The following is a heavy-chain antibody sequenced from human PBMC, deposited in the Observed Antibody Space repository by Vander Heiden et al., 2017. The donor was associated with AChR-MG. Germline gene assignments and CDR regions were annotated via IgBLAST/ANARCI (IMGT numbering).Heavy chain of an antibody. CDR1: GFTFSDHW. J-gene: IGHJ4*02. CDR2: ISSSGTTT. CDR3: ARRDGDY. V-gene: IGHV3-11*01. Sequence: QVQLVESGGGLVKPGGSLRLSCAASGFTFSDHWMSWMRQAPGKGPEWISYISSSGTTTLAADSVRGRFTISRDNAKNLLYLQMDSLRAEDTAIYYCARRDGDYWGQGALVIVSS. D-gene: IGHD6-6*01.